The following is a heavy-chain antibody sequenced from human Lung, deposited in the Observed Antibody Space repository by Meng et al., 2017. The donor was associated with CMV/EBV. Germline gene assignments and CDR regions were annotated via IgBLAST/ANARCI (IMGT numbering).Heavy chain of an antibody. V-gene: IGHV5-51*01. J-gene: IGHJ6*01. CDR2: IYPGDSDT. CDR3: ARQLVPTAKANYYYYYGMDV. D-gene: IGHD2-2*01. Sequence: ESXKISXKGSGYSFTSYWIGWVRQMPGKGLEWMGIIYPGDSDTRYSPSFQGQVTISADKSISTAYLQWSSLKASDTAMYYCARQLVPTAKANYYYYYGMDVWGQGTTVTVSS. CDR1: GYSFTSYW.